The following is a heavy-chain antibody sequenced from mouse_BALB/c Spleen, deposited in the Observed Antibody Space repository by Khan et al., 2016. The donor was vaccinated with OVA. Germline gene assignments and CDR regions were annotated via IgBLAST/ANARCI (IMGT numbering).Heavy chain of an antibody. V-gene: IGHV1S34*01. CDR1: GYSFTGYY. D-gene: IGHD2-2*01. Sequence: LVKTGASVKISCKTSGYSFTGYYMHWVKQSHGKSLEWIGYISCYNGATTYNQKFKGKATFTVDTSSSTAYMQFNSLTSEDSAVYYCARYHLLGLYAMDYWGQGTSVTVSS. J-gene: IGHJ4*01. CDR2: ISCYNGAT. CDR3: ARYHLLGLYAMDY.